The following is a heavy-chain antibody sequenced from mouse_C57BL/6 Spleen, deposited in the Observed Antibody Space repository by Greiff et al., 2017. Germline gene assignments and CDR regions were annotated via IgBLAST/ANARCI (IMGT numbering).Heavy chain of an antibody. CDR3: ARVPISYAMDY. D-gene: IGHD5-1*01. CDR1: GYTFTNYW. CDR2: IYPGGGYT. J-gene: IGHJ4*01. V-gene: IGHV1-63*01. Sequence: LQESGAELVRPGTSVQMSCKASGYTFTNYWIGWAKQRPGHGLEWIGDIYPGGGYTNYNEKFKGKATLTADKSTSTSYMQFSSLTSEDSALYYCARVPISYAMDYWGQGTSVTVSS.